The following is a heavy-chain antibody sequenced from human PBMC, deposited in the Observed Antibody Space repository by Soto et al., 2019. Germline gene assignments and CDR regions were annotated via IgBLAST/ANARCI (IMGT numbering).Heavy chain of an antibody. J-gene: IGHJ6*01. Sequence: SETLSLTCAVYGGSFSGYYWSWIRQPPGKGLEWIGEINHSGSTNYNPSLKSRVTISVDTSKNQFSLKLSSVTAADTAVYYCARGGCTNGVCYSRRSYYGMDVWGQGTTVTVSS. CDR3: ARGGCTNGVCYSRRSYYGMDV. CDR2: INHSGST. D-gene: IGHD2-8*01. V-gene: IGHV4-34*01. CDR1: GGSFSGYY.